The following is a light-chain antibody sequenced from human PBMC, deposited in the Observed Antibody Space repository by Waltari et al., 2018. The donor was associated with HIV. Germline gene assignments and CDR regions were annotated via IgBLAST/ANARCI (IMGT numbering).Light chain of an antibody. V-gene: IGKV1-8*01. J-gene: IGKJ5*01. CDR1: QGISSY. CDR2: AAS. CDR3: QQYYSYPIP. Sequence: AIRLTQSPSSFSASTGDRVTITCRASQGISSYLAWYQQKPGKAPKLLLYAASTLQSGVPSRFTGSGSGTDFTLTISCLQSEDFATYYCQQYYSYPIPFGQGTRLEIK.